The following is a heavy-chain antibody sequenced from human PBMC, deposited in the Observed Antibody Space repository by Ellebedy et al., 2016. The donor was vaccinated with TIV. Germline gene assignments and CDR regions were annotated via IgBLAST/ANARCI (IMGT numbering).Heavy chain of an antibody. D-gene: IGHD1-26*01. Sequence: MPSETLSLTCTVSGGSISSSTYYWDWIRQTPGKGLEWIGSVYYSGSTYYNPSLKSRVTISVDTSKNQFSLRLSSVAAADTAVYYCARRSRGDGAPGYWGQGTLVTVSS. CDR3: ARRSRGDGAPGY. CDR2: VYYSGST. J-gene: IGHJ4*02. CDR1: GGSISSSTYY. V-gene: IGHV4-39*01.